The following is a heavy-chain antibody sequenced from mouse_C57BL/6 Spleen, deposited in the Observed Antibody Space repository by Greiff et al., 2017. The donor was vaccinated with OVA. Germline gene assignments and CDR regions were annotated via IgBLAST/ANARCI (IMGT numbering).Heavy chain of an antibody. V-gene: IGHV1-59*01. Sequence: QVQLQQPGAELVRPGTSVKLSCKASGYTFTSYWMYWVKQRPGQGLEWIGVIDPSDSYTNYNQKFKGKATLTVDTSSSTAYMQLSSLTSEDSAVYYCARGGGYAMDYWGQGTSVTVSS. CDR3: ARGGGYAMDY. CDR1: GYTFTSYW. J-gene: IGHJ4*01. CDR2: IDPSDSYT.